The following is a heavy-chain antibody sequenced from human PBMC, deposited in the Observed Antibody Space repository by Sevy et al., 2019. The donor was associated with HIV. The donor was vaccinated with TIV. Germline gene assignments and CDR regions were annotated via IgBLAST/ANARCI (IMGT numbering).Heavy chain of an antibody. CDR3: ARESYDFWTGPVDYDYGMDV. CDR1: GYTFTDTGYY. Sequence: ASVKVSCKASGYTFTDTGYYVHWVRQAPGQGLEWMGWINPKSGATNYAQKFQGRVTRTRDTSASTANMELSRVRSDDTAVYYCARESYDFWTGPVDYDYGMDVWGQGTTVTVSS. CDR2: INPKSGAT. V-gene: IGHV1-2*02. D-gene: IGHD3-3*01. J-gene: IGHJ6*02.